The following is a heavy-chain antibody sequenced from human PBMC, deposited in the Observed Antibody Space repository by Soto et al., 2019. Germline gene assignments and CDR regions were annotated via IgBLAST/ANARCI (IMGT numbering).Heavy chain of an antibody. J-gene: IGHJ6*02. Sequence: PGESLKIPCKGSGYSFTSYWISWVRQMPGKGLEWMGRIDPSDSYTNYSPSFQGHVTISADKSISTAYLQWSSLKASDTAMYYCARRPLGLLGTHYGMDVWGQGTTVTVSS. CDR3: ARRPLGLLGTHYGMDV. D-gene: IGHD2-21*01. V-gene: IGHV5-10-1*01. CDR1: GYSFTSYW. CDR2: IDPSDSYT.